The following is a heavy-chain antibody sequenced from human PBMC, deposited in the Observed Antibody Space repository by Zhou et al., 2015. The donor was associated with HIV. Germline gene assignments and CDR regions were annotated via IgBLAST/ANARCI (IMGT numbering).Heavy chain of an antibody. J-gene: IGHJ4*02. Sequence: QVQLVQSGAEVKKPGSSVKVSCKASGGTFSSYAISWVRQAPGQGLEWMGGIIPIFGTANYAQKFQGRVTITADESTSTAYMELSSLRSEDTAVYYCARGSRGYYYDSSGYYHLDYWGQGTLVTVSS. V-gene: IGHV1-69*12. CDR1: GGTFSSYA. CDR2: IIPIFGTA. D-gene: IGHD3-22*01. CDR3: ARGSRGYYYDSSGYYHLDY.